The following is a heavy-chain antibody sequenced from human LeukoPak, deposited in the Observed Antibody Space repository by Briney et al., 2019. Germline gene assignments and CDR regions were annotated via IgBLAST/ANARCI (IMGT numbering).Heavy chain of an antibody. CDR1: GGSISGYY. D-gene: IGHD5-12*01. CDR3: ARRLRGFDS. V-gene: IGHV4-59*05. CDR2: IYYSGST. J-gene: IGHJ5*01. Sequence: PSETLSLTCTVSGGSISGYYWSWIRQPPGKGLEWIGSIYYSGSTYYNPSLKSRVTISVDTSKNQFSLKLSSVTAADTALYYCARRLRGFDSWGQGTLVTVSS.